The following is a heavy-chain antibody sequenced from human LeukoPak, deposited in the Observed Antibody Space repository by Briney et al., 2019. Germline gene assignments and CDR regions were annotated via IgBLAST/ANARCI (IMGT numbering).Heavy chain of an antibody. CDR1: GYSFPNYC. CDR3: AIGRGGQQLGDY. D-gene: IGHD6-13*01. V-gene: IGHV5-51*01. Sequence: GESLQISCKGSGYSFPNYCIGWVRQMPEKGLEWMGIIYPDDSDTRYSPSFQGQVTISADKSISTAYLQWSSLKASDTAMYYCAIGRGGQQLGDYWGQGTLVTVSS. J-gene: IGHJ4*02. CDR2: IYPDDSDT.